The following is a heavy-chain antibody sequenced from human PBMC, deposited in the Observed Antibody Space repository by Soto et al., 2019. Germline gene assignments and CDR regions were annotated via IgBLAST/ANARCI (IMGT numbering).Heavy chain of an antibody. Sequence: GASVKVSCKASGGTFSSYAISWVRQAPGQGLEWMGGIIPIFGTANYAQKFQGRVTITADESTSTAYMELSSLRSEDTAVYYCASRPGIPVAAATYYYYYYGMDVWGQGTTVTVSS. V-gene: IGHV1-69*13. CDR3: ASRPGIPVAAATYYYYYYGMDV. CDR1: GGTFSSYA. CDR2: IIPIFGTA. J-gene: IGHJ6*02. D-gene: IGHD6-19*01.